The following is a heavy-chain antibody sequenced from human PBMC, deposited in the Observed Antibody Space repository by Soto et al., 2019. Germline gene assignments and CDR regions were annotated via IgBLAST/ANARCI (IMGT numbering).Heavy chain of an antibody. CDR1: RGSMFSADYF. D-gene: IGHD2-15*01. J-gene: IGHJ5*01. CDR2: IHYSGST. V-gene: IGHV4-31*03. Sequence: PSETLSLTCSVSRGSMFSADYFWSWIRQHPGKGLEWIGYIHYSGSTYYNPSLKSRVTISLDTPKNQFSLNLNSVTAADTAVYYCARGKSVDATPSSFVSWGPGTLVTVSS. CDR3: ARGKSVDATPSSFVS.